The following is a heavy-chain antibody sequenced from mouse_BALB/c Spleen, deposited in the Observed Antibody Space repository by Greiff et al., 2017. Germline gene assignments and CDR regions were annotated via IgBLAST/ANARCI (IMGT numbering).Heavy chain of an antibody. CDR1: GYTFTSYV. Sequence: VQLQQSGPELVKPGASVKMSCKASGYTFTSYVMHWVKQKPGQGLEWIGYINPYNDGTKYNEKFKGKATLTSDKSSSTAYMELSSLTSEDSAGYYCAKANWDYYYAMDYWGQGTSVTVAS. V-gene: IGHV1-14*01. CDR3: AKANWDYYYAMDY. J-gene: IGHJ4*01. CDR2: INPYNDGT. D-gene: IGHD4-1*01.